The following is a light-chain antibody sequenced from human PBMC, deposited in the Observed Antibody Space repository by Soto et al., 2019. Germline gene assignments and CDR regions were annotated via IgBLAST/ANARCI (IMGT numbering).Light chain of an antibody. V-gene: IGLV2-18*01. CDR1: ISDVGSYNR. CDR2: EVS. Sequence: QSVLTQPPSVSGSPGQSVTISCTGTISDVGSYNRVSWYQQPPGTAPKLMIYEVSNRPSGVPDRFSGSKSGNTASLTISGLQAEDEADYYCSLYTSSSTFVFGTGTKGHRP. J-gene: IGLJ1*01. CDR3: SLYTSSSTFV.